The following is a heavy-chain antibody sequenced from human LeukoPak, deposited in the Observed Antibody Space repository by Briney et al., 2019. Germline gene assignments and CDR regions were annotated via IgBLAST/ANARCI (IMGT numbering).Heavy chain of an antibody. D-gene: IGHD1-26*01. V-gene: IGHV4-59*01. CDR2: MYYSGST. J-gene: IGHJ4*02. CDR3: GGSGTYSQFDY. CDR1: GGSIRSYY. Sequence: PSETLSLTCAVSGGSIRSYYWNWVRQPPGKGLEWIGYMYYSGSTNYNPSLKSRVTISGDTSNNQFSLKLNSVTAADTAVYYCGGSGTYSQFDYWGQGTLVTVSS.